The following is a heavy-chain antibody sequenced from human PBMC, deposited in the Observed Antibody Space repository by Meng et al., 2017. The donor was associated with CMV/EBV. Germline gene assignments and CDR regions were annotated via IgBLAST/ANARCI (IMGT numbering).Heavy chain of an antibody. J-gene: IGHJ5*02. V-gene: IGHV4-4*07. CDR3: ARDLMNCSSTSCANWFDP. Sequence: VHFRGACPVLVNLSESLPLTCTVAGCSSSSYYWSWIRQPAGKVLEWIGRIYTSGSTNYNPSLKSRVTMSVDTSKNQFSLKLSSVTAADTAVYYCARDLMNCSSTSCANWFDPWGQGTLVTVSS. CDR1: GCSSSSYY. D-gene: IGHD2-2*01. CDR2: IYTSGST.